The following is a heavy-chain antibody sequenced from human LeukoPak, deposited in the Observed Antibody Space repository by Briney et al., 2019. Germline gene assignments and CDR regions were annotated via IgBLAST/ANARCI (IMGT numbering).Heavy chain of an antibody. CDR1: GFTFSNYL. CDR3: ARGRPHGNDY. V-gene: IGHV3-74*01. CDR2: IASDGSST. J-gene: IGHJ4*02. D-gene: IGHD4-23*01. Sequence: GGSLRLSCAASGFTFSNYLMHWVRQTPGKGLVWVSRIASDGSSTTYADSVKGRFSISRDNAKNTLYLQMNSLRVEDTAVYYCARGRPHGNDYWGQGTLVTVSS.